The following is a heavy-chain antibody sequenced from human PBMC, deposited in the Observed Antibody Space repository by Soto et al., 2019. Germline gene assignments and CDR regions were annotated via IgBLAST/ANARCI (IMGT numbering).Heavy chain of an antibody. D-gene: IGHD3-22*01. Sequence: AGGSLRLSCAASGFTFSSYAMHWVRQAPGKGLEWVAVISYDGSNKYYADSVKGRFTISRDNSKNTLYLQMNSLRAEDTAVYYCARDSLGNYYDSSGEDYWGQGTLVTVSS. J-gene: IGHJ4*02. CDR3: ARDSLGNYYDSSGEDY. CDR1: GFTFSSYA. V-gene: IGHV3-30-3*01. CDR2: ISYDGSNK.